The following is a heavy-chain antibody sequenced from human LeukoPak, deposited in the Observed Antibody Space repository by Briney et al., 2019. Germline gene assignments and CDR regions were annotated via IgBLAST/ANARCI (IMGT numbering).Heavy chain of an antibody. V-gene: IGHV3-23*01. D-gene: IGHD1-20*01. J-gene: IGHJ4*02. CDR1: GFTFSSYA. CDR3: AKTRGNWNYFDY. Sequence: GGSLRLSCAASGFTFSSYAMSWVRQAPGKGPEWVSAISGSGGSTYYADSVKGRFTISRDNSKNTLYLQMNSQRAEDTAVYYCAKTRGNWNYFDYWGQGTLVTVSS. CDR2: ISGSGGST.